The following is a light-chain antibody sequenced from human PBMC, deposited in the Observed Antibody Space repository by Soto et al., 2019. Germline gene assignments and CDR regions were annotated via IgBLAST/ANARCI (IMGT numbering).Light chain of an antibody. CDR1: QTINVW. CDR3: KQYKSYSYL. Sequence: DIHMTQSPSTLSASVGDRVTITCRASQTINVWLAWYQQKPGKAPKLLISKASSLESGVPSRFRGSGSGTDFTLTISSLHPDDFASYYSKQYKSYSYLFAQGTKL. J-gene: IGKJ2*01. V-gene: IGKV1-5*03. CDR2: KAS.